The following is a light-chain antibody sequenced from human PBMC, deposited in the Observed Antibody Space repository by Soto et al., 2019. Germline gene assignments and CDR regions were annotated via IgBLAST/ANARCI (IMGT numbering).Light chain of an antibody. Sequence: QSALTQTASVSGSPGQSITLSCTGTRSDVGSYNLVSWYQQHPGKAPKLMIYEVTKRPSGVSLRFSGSKSGNTASLTISGLQADDEAHYYCSSSAGSTSVVVFGGGTKLTVL. CDR3: SSSAGSTSVVV. CDR1: RSDVGSYNL. CDR2: EVT. V-gene: IGLV2-23*02. J-gene: IGLJ2*01.